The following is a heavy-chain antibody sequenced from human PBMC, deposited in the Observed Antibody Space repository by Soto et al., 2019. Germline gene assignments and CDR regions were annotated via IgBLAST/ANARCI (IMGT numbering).Heavy chain of an antibody. V-gene: IGHV3-64D*06. CDR1: GFIFSDYA. CDR3: VRQNMDDSPY. CDR2: ISPNGRST. D-gene: IGHD2-2*03. Sequence: EVQLVESGGGLVLPGGSLRLSCSASGFIFSDYAMHWVRQAPGKGLEYVSAISPNGRSTYYADSVKGRFTISRDNSKNTLYLQVSSLGREDTAVYYCVRQNMDDSPYWGQGTLVTVSS. J-gene: IGHJ4*02.